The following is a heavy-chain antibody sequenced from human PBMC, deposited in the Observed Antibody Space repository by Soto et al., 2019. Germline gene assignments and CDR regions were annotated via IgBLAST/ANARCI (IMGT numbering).Heavy chain of an antibody. CDR1: GFTFSTYA. CDR2: ISDSGGSA. J-gene: IGHJ4*02. D-gene: IGHD6-13*01. V-gene: IGHV3-23*01. CDR3: XKGSASGVPYYFDY. Sequence: PGGSLRLSCAASGFTFSTYAMSWVRQAPGKGLEWVSAISDSGGSAYYADSVKGRFTISRDNSKNTLYLQMNSLRAEDMAVYYCXKGSASGVPYYFDYWGQGTLVTVSS.